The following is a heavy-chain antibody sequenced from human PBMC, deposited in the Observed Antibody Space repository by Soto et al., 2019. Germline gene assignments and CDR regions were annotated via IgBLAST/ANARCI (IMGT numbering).Heavy chain of an antibody. CDR1: GGSISNYF. V-gene: IGHV4-59*01. J-gene: IGHJ4*02. Sequence: LSLTCTVSGGSISNYFWHWIRQPPGKGLEWIGYIYYSGSTNYNPSLKSRVTISVDTSKNQFSLKLSSVTAADTAVYYCARVWGYAFDYWGQGTLVTVSS. D-gene: IGHD3-16*01. CDR2: IYYSGST. CDR3: ARVWGYAFDY.